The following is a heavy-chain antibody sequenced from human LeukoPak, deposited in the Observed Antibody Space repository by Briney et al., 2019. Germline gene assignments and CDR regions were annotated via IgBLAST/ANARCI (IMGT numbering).Heavy chain of an antibody. CDR2: INYYGST. D-gene: IGHD3-10*01. V-gene: IGHV4-34*01. CDR3: SRDYGSGNYDSITYMDV. CDR1: GGSFSGYY. J-gene: IGHJ6*03. Sequence: SETLSLTCAVYGGSFSGYYWSWIRQPPGKGLEWIGTINYYGSTYYNPSLKSRVSISLDTSKSQFSLNLGSVTAADTAVYYCSRDYGSGNYDSITYMDVWGKGTTVTVSS.